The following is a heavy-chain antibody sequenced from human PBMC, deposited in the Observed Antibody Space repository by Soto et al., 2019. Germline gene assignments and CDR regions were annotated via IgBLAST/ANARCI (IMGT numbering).Heavy chain of an antibody. Sequence: EVQLVESGGGLVKPGGSLRLSCAASGFTFSIYSMNWVRQAPGKGLEWVSSVSRSSDYIYYADSVKGRFTISRDNAKQRMILQMNGLRGEDTAIYYCARDVRRETHYAFDIWGQGKIGTRSS. J-gene: IGHJ3*02. CDR2: VSRSSDYI. V-gene: IGHV3-21*01. CDR3: ARDVRRETHYAFDI. CDR1: GFTFSIYS. D-gene: IGHD1-26*01.